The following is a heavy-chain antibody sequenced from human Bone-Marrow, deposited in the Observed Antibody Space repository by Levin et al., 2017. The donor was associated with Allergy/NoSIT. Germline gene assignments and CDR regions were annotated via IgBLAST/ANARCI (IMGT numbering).Heavy chain of an antibody. CDR1: GFTFSDHY. D-gene: IGHD6-13*01. Sequence: RAGGSLRLSCAASGFTFSDHYMDWVRQAPGKGLEWVGRTRNKANGYTTEYAASVKGRFTISRDESKNSLYLQMNSLKTEDTAVYYCASSAADYRDFDYWGQGTLVTVSS. CDR2: TRNKANGYTT. J-gene: IGHJ4*02. V-gene: IGHV3-72*01. CDR3: ASSAADYRDFDY.